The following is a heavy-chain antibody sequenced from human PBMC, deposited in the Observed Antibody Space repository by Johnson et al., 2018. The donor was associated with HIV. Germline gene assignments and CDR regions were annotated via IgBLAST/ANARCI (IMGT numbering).Heavy chain of an antibody. CDR1: GFTFSSYY. D-gene: IGHD5-24*01. Sequence: VQLVESGGGLVQPGGSLRLSCAASGFTFSSYYMPWVRQAPGKGLEWVSVLFIAGTTYYADSVKGRFTISRDNSKNTLYLQMNSLSAEDTAVYYCARACRDGYTCDVYDIWGQGTMVTVSS. CDR3: ARACRDGYTCDVYDI. V-gene: IGHV3-66*01. J-gene: IGHJ3*02. CDR2: LFIAGTT.